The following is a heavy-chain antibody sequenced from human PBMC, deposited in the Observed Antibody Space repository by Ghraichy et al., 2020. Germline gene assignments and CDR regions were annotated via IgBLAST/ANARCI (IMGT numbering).Heavy chain of an antibody. CDR2: VYYTGST. CDR3: ARGGRYGAN. Sequence: SETLSLTCTISGGSISRYYWSWIWQRQGKGLEWIGYVYYTGSTTYSPSLKSRVTISIDTSKNQFSLKLSSVTTADTAVYYCARGGRYGANWGQGTLVTVSS. V-gene: IGHV4-59*01. J-gene: IGHJ4*02. CDR1: GGSISRYY. D-gene: IGHD4-17*01.